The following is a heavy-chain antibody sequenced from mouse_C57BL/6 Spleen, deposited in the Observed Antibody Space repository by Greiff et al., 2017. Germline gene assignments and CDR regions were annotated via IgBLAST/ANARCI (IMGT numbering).Heavy chain of an antibody. D-gene: IGHD6-1*01. V-gene: IGHV1-4*01. Sequence: QVQLQQSGAELARPGASVKMSCKASGYTFTSYTMHWVKQRPGQGLEWIGYINPSSGYTKYNQKFKDKATLTADKSSSTAYMQLSSLTSEDSAVYYCARCHSNGYFDVWGTGTTVTVSS. CDR2: INPSSGYT. J-gene: IGHJ1*03. CDR3: ARCHSNGYFDV. CDR1: GYTFTSYT.